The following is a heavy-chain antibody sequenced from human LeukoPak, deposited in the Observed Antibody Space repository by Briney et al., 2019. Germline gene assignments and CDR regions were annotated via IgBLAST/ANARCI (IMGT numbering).Heavy chain of an antibody. CDR1: GGSISSYY. CDR2: IYYSGST. CDR3: ARHSVVVAATGYYYYGMDV. V-gene: IGHV4-59*08. D-gene: IGHD2-15*01. Sequence: SATLSLTCAASGGSISSYYWSWIRQPPGKGLEWVGYIYYSGSTNYNPSLKSRVTISVDTSKNQFSLKLSSVTAADTAVYYCARHSVVVAATGYYYYGMDVWGQGTTVTVSS. J-gene: IGHJ6*02.